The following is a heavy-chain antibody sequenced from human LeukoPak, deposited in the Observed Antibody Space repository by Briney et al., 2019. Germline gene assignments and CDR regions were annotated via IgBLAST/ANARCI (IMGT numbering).Heavy chain of an antibody. J-gene: IGHJ4*02. CDR2: IYYSGST. D-gene: IGHD5-24*01. CDR1: GGSISSGGYY. Sequence: PSETLSLTCTVSGGSISSGGYYWSWIRQHPGKGLEWIGYIYYSGSTYYNPSLKSRVTISVDTSKNQFSLKLSSVTAADTAVYYCARAAGFDGANHFDYWGQGTLVTVSS. V-gene: IGHV4-31*03. CDR3: ARAAGFDGANHFDY.